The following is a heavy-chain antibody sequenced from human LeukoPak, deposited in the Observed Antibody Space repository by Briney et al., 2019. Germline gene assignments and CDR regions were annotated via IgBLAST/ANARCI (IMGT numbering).Heavy chain of an antibody. CDR2: IYHSGST. CDR1: GGSISSSPYY. V-gene: IGHV4-39*01. D-gene: IGHD6-13*01. CDR3: ARGPDYSSSYVANWFDP. J-gene: IGHJ5*02. Sequence: PSETLSLTCTVSGGSISSSPYYWGWIRQPPGKGLEWIGSIYHSGSTFYDPSLKSRVTISIDTSRNQFSLRLNSVTSADTAVYFCARGPDYSSSYVANWFDPWGQGTLVTVSS.